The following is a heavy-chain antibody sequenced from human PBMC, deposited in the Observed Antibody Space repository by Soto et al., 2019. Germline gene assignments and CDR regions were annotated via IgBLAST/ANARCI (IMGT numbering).Heavy chain of an antibody. V-gene: IGHV4-59*01. CDR3: ARGEESGRGPPYYLDY. CDR2: IFFTGSA. J-gene: IGHJ4*02. D-gene: IGHD3-10*01. CDR1: GGSIDTYY. Sequence: SETLSLTCTVSGGSIDTYYWSLMRLPPGKGLELVGYIFFTGSANYNPSLKSRVTISLDTSKNQFSLNLRSVTAADTAVYYCARGEESGRGPPYYLDYWGEVAPVAVSS.